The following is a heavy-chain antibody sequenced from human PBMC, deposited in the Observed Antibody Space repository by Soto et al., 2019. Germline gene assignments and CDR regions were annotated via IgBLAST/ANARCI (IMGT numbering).Heavy chain of an antibody. D-gene: IGHD2-21*01. CDR3: ASVAYCGGDCPVGYFQH. CDR1: GGTFSSYT. J-gene: IGHJ1*01. V-gene: IGHV1-69*02. CDR2: IIPIFGIA. Sequence: SVKVSCKASGGTFSSYTISWVRQAPGQGLEWMGRIIPIFGIANYAQKFQGRVTITADKSTSTAYMELSSLRSEDTAVYYCASVAYCGGDCPVGYFQHWGQGTLVTVSS.